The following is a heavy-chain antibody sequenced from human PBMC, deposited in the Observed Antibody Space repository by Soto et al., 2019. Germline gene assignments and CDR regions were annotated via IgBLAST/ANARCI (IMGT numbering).Heavy chain of an antibody. J-gene: IGHJ4*02. Sequence: SETLSLTCTASGGSISSSSYYWGWIRQPPGKGLEWIGSIHYSGSTYYNPSLKSRVTISVDTSKKQFSMKLSSVTAADTAVYYCARAAVAGAFDYWGQGTLVTVSS. CDR3: ARAAVAGAFDY. V-gene: IGHV4-39*01. CDR1: GGSISSSSYY. CDR2: IHYSGST. D-gene: IGHD6-19*01.